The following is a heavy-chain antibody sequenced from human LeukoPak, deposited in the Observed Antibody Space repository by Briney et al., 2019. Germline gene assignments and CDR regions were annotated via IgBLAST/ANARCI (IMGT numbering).Heavy chain of an antibody. J-gene: IGHJ5*02. CDR1: GGTFSSYA. V-gene: IGHV1-69*04. D-gene: IGHD4-17*01. CDR3: ARGSGYGDYIP. CDR2: IIPILGIA. Sequence: GASVKVSCKASGGTFSSYAISWVRQAPGQGLEWKGRIIPILGIANYAQKFQGRVTITADKSTSTAYMELSSLRSEDTAVYHCARGSGYGDYIPWGQGTLVTVSS.